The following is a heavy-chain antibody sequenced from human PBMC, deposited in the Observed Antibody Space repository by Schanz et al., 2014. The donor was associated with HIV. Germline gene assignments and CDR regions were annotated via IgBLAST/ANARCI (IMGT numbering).Heavy chain of an antibody. D-gene: IGHD1-7*01. CDR2: IKQDGSEK. J-gene: IGHJ6*02. CDR1: GFIFSRYW. V-gene: IGHV3-7*01. CDR3: ARAGQLALEQGWGNYYYYYYYGMDV. Sequence: EVQLVESGGGLVQPGRSLRLSCAASGFIFSRYWMSWVRQAPGKGLEWVANIKQDGSEKHYVASVKGRFTISRDNAKNSLYLQMSSLRADDTAVYYCARAGQLALEQGWGNYYYYYYYGMDVWGQGTTVTVSS.